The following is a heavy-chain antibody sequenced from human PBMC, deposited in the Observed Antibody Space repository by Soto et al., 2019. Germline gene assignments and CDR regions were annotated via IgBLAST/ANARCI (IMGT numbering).Heavy chain of an antibody. CDR2: INHSGST. D-gene: IGHD2-2*01. CDR3: ASVYCSSTSCFYYFDY. J-gene: IGHJ4*02. V-gene: IGHV4-34*01. Sequence: SETLSLTCAVYGGSFSGYYWSWIRQPPGKGLEWIGEINHSGSTNYNPSLKSRVTISVDTSKNQFSLKLSSVTAADTAVYYCASVYCSSTSCFYYFDYWGQGTLVTVSS. CDR1: GGSFSGYY.